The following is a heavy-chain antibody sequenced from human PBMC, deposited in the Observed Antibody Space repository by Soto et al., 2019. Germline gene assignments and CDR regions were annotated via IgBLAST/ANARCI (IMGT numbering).Heavy chain of an antibody. CDR2: INPNSGGT. CDR3: ARGHPLVLRLFGEVPNYYGMDV. J-gene: IGHJ6*02. V-gene: IGHV1-2*04. CDR1: GYTFTGYY. Sequence: QVQLVQSGAEVKKPGASVKVSCKASGYTFTGYYMHWVRQAPGQGLEWMGWINPNSGGTNYAQKFQGWVPMTRDTSISTADMELSRLRSDDTAVYYCARGHPLVLRLFGEVPNYYGMDVWGQGTTVTVSS. D-gene: IGHD3-10*01.